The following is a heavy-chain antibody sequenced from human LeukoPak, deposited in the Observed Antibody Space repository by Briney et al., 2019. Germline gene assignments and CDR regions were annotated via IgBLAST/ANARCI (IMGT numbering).Heavy chain of an antibody. J-gene: IGHJ5*02. CDR3: ARYYYDRSGGDTPSDCFDP. V-gene: IGHV4-59*01. CDR2: IYYTGST. Sequence: SETLSLTCTVSGDSISTYFWSWIRQPPGKGLEWIGYIYYTGSTNHNPSLKSRVTISLGTSKNQFSLQLRSVTAADTAMYYCARYYYDRSGGDTPSDCFDPWGQGTLVTVSS. CDR1: GDSISTYF. D-gene: IGHD3-22*01.